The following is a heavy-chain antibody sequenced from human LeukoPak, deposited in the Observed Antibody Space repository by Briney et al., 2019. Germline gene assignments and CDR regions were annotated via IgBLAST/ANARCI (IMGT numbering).Heavy chain of an antibody. D-gene: IGHD3-10*01. V-gene: IGHV1-46*01. CDR3: ARGSSRSFDI. CDR1: GFTFTNYN. Sequence: RASVKVSCKASGFTFTNYNMHWVRQAPGQGLEWMGIINPSGGSTNYAQKFQGRVTMTRSTSINTAYMELSSPRSEDTAVYYCARGSSRSFDIWGLGTMVTVSS. CDR2: INPSGGST. J-gene: IGHJ3*02.